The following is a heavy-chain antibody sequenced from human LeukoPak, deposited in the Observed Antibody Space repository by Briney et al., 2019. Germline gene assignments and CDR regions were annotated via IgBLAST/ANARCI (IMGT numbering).Heavy chain of an antibody. CDR1: GSTLTELT. D-gene: IGHD3-10*01. Sequence: PSVNVSCKVSGSTLTELTMRWVRQAPGKGLEWMGGFDPEDSKTVYAQKFQGRVTMTEDTSTDTAYVELSSLRSEVTAVFYCATDRGYWGQGTLVTVSS. CDR2: FDPEDSKT. J-gene: IGHJ4*02. CDR3: ATDRGY. V-gene: IGHV1-24*01.